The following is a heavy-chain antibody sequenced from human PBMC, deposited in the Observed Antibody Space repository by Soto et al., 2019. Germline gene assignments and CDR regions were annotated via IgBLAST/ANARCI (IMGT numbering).Heavy chain of an antibody. Sequence: QVQLVQSGAEVKEPGASVKVSCKASGYNFASNHMHWVRQIPGQGLEWMGIIHPTDGSTSYAQRFRGRITLTRDAPTNTDFMELRGLTSEDTAVYYCVRDRFGSWTFDCWGQGTLLTVSS. D-gene: IGHD6-13*01. CDR1: GYNFASNH. CDR3: VRDRFGSWTFDC. J-gene: IGHJ4*02. V-gene: IGHV1-46*01. CDR2: IHPTDGST.